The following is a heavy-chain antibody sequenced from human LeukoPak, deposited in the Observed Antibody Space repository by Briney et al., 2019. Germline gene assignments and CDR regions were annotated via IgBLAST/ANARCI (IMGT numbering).Heavy chain of an antibody. Sequence: SETLSLTCAVYGGSFSGISYYWGWLRQPPGKGLEWVVYIYYSGSTNYNPSLKSRVTTSVYTPKNQLSLKLSSVNAAEQAVYYCGREGRYRYGFNEYHFYMDMRGKGATGTVS. V-gene: IGHV4-61*01. D-gene: IGHD5/OR15-5a*01. J-gene: IGHJ6*03. CDR3: GREGRYRYGFNEYHFYMDM. CDR2: IYYSGST. CDR1: GGSFSGISYY.